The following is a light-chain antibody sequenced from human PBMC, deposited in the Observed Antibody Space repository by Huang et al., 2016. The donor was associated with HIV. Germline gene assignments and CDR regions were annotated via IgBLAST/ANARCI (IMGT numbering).Light chain of an antibody. CDR2: LGS. J-gene: IGKJ3*01. Sequence: DIVMTQSPLSLPVTPREPASISCRSSQSLLHSNGYNSLDWYLQKPGQSPQLLIYLGSNRASGGPDRCSGSGSGTDFTLKISRVEAEDVGVYYCVQTLQTPITFGPGTKVDI. CDR1: QSLLHSNGYNS. V-gene: IGKV2-28*01. CDR3: VQTLQTPIT.